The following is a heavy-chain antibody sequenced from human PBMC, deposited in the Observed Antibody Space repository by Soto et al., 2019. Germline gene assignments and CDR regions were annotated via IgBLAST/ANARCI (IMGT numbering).Heavy chain of an antibody. CDR2: IYYSGST. CDR1: GGSISSYY. D-gene: IGHD2-2*03. V-gene: IGHV4-59*08. Sequence: SETLSLTCTVSGGSISSYYWSWIRQPPGKGLEWIGYIYYSGSTNYNPSLKSRVTISVDTSKNQFSLKLSSVTAADTAVYYCAGTQGGYCSSTSCVGDWFDPWGQGTLVTVSS. J-gene: IGHJ5*02. CDR3: AGTQGGYCSSTSCVGDWFDP.